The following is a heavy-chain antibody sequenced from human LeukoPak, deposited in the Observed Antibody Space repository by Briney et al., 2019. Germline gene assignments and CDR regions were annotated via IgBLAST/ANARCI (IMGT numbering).Heavy chain of an antibody. J-gene: IGHJ4*02. CDR1: GFTFSSYS. CDR2: IYSGGST. CDR3: ALGGTYGLFDY. D-gene: IGHD6-19*01. Sequence: GGSLRLSCAASGFTFSSYSMSWVRQAPGKGLEWVSVIYSGGSTYYADSVKGRFTISRDNSKNTLYLQMNSLRAEDTAVYYCALGGTYGLFDYWGRGTLVTVSS. V-gene: IGHV3-53*01.